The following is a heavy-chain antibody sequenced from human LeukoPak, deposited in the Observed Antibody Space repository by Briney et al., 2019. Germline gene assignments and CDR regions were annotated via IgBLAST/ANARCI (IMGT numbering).Heavy chain of an antibody. CDR2: ISGSGGST. V-gene: IGHV3-23*01. D-gene: IGHD3-3*01. Sequence: GGSLRLSCAASGFTFSSYAMSWVRQAPGKGLEWVSAISGSGGSTYYADSVKGRFTISRDNSKNTLYLQMNSLRAEDTAVYYCAKDGSLFWSSYYRFDYWGQGTLVTVSS. J-gene: IGHJ4*02. CDR1: GFTFSSYA. CDR3: AKDGSLFWSSYYRFDY.